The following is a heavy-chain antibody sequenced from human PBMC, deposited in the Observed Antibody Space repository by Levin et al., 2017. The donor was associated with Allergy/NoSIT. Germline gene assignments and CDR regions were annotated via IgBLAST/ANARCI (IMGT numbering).Heavy chain of an antibody. Sequence: SETLSLTCTASGASISSTSYYWIWIRQHPGKGLEWIGSTHYGGTTHYNPSLESRVNILIDTSKRQVSLKLNSVTAADTAVYYCVGEGVAATRGGFEYWGQGTLVTVSS. CDR2: THYGGTT. CDR3: VGEGVAATRGGFEY. D-gene: IGHD2-15*01. J-gene: IGHJ4*02. CDR1: GASISSTSYY. V-gene: IGHV4-31*03.